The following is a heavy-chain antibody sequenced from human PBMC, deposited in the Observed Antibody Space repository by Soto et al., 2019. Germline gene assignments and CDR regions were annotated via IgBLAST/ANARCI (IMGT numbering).Heavy chain of an antibody. CDR1: GVSISSGGYY. J-gene: IGHJ3*02. D-gene: IGHD1-26*01. CDR2: IYYSGGT. V-gene: IGHV4-31*03. CDR3: ARAEAGELQDALNM. Sequence: QVQLQESGPGLVKPSQTLSLICSVSGVSISSGGYYWSWIRQPPGKGLEWIGYIYYSGGTYHNPSFKVRVSISVKTSKNQFSLKLSSATAAVTSVYYIARAEAGELQDALNMWGEGTMVTGSS.